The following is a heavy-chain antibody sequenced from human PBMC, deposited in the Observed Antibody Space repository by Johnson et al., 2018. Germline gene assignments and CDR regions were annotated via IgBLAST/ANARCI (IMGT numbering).Heavy chain of an antibody. V-gene: IGHV3-49*05. CDR1: GFTFGDYA. D-gene: IGHD3-3*01. Sequence: VQLVESGGGLVKXGRSLRLXCTASGFTFGDYAMSWFRQAPGKGLEWVGFIRSKAYGGTTEYAASVKGRFTISRDDSKSIAYLQMNSLKTEDTAVYYCTRDVLRFLEWSRTAFDIWGQGTMVTVSS. CDR2: IRSKAYGGTT. CDR3: TRDVLRFLEWSRTAFDI. J-gene: IGHJ3*02.